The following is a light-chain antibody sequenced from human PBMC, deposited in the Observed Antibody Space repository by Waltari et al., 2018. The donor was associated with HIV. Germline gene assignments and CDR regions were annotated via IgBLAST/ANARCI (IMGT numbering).Light chain of an antibody. CDR3: QQYCCSPLT. V-gene: IGKV3-20*01. CDR1: QSLSSKF. J-gene: IGKJ4*01. CDR2: GTS. Sequence: EIVLTQSPDTLSLSAGQRATLSCRASQSLSSKFLAWYQQRPGQAPRLLISGTSDRATVIPDRFSGSGSGTDFTLTISRLEPEDFAVYYCQQYCCSPLTFGGGTKVEIK.